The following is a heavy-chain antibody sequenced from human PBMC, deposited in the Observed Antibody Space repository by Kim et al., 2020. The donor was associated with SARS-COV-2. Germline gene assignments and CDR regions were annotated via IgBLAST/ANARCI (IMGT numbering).Heavy chain of an antibody. CDR3: ARGLTYYDFWSGYHGSPEGYWFDP. CDR1: GGSFSGYY. Sequence: SETLSLTCAVYGGSFSGYYWSWIRQPPGKGLEWIGEINHSGSTNYNPSLKSRVTISVDTSKNQFSLKLSSVTAADTAVYYCARGLTYYDFWSGYHGSPEGYWFDPWGQGTLVTVSS. CDR2: INHSGST. J-gene: IGHJ5*02. D-gene: IGHD3-3*01. V-gene: IGHV4-34*01.